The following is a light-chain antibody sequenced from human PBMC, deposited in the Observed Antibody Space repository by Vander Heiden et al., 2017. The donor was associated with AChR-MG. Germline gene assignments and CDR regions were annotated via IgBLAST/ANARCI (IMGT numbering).Light chain of an antibody. Sequence: DIQMTQSPSTLYASVGDRVTITCRASQSISSWLAWYQQKPGKAPNLLIYDASVLENGVPSRFSGSGSGTEFTLTISSLQPDDFATYYCQQYNSYSPLTFGGGTKVEIK. CDR2: DAS. J-gene: IGKJ4*01. CDR1: QSISSW. V-gene: IGKV1-5*01. CDR3: QQYNSYSPLT.